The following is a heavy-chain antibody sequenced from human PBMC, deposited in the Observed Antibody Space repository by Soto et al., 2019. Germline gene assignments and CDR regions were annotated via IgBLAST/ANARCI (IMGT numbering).Heavy chain of an antibody. V-gene: IGHV3-30*18. D-gene: IGHD2-15*01. CDR3: AKDPRGDIVGVSIDY. Sequence: QVQLVESGGGVVQPGRSLRLSCAASGFTFSSYGMHWVRQAPGKGLEWVAVISYDGSNKYYADSVKGRFTISRDNSKNTLYLQMNSLRAEDTAVYYCAKDPRGDIVGVSIDYWGQGTLVTVSS. CDR2: ISYDGSNK. CDR1: GFTFSSYG. J-gene: IGHJ4*02.